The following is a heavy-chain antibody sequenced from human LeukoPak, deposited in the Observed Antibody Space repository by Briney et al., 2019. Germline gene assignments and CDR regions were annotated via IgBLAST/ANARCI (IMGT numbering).Heavy chain of an antibody. J-gene: IGHJ4*02. D-gene: IGHD5-24*01. CDR2: MNPNSGKT. CDR3: ARELRRDAY. CDR1: GYTFTSYD. Sequence: ASVKVSCKASGYTFTSYDINWVRQATGQGLEWMGYMNPNSGKTEYAQKSQGRVTMTADTSISTAYMELSSLTSEDTAVYYCARELRRDAYWGQGTLVTVSS. V-gene: IGHV1-8*01.